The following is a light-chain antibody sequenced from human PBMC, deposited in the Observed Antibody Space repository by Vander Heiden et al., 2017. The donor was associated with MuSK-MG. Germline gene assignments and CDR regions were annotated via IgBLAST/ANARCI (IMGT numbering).Light chain of an antibody. CDR1: QSVSSN. CDR2: DAS. V-gene: IGKV3-11*01. J-gene: IGKJ5*01. Sequence: ETVWTHPLATLPLPLGERATLSCRASQSVSSNLAWYQQKPGQAPRLLIYDASNSATGIPARFSGRRSAANFTLTISSLEPEDFAVSYCRQRSDWPPAFGQGTQVEIK. CDR3: RQRSDWPPA.